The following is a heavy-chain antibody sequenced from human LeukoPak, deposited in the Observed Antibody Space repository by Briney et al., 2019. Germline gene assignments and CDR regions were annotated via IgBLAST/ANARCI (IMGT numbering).Heavy chain of an antibody. CDR2: IYPGDSQT. CDR3: GRIRGYDFWSRGAFDI. D-gene: IGHD3-3*01. V-gene: IGHV5-51*01. CDR1: GYSFSMYW. J-gene: IGHJ3*02. Sequence: GGSLKISCKGSGYSFSMYWTGWVRQMPGKGLEWMGIIYPGDSQTAYSPSFQGQVTISADKSISTAYLQWRSLKASDTAMYYCGRIRGYDFWSRGAFDIWGQGTMVTVSS.